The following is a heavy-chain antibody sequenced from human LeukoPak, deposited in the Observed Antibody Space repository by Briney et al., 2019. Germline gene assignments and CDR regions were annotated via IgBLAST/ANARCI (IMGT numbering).Heavy chain of an antibody. Sequence: PSETLSLTRTVFGVSVTTSGYYGAWIRQPPGRGLEWIGSISYSGITYYKPSLRGRVTISGDTAKNQFSLKLSSVTAADTAVYYCARHNDYASLMDVWGQGTTVTVSS. D-gene: IGHD2-2*01. CDR2: ISYSGIT. CDR3: ARHNDYASLMDV. CDR1: GVSVTTSGYY. J-gene: IGHJ6*02. V-gene: IGHV4-39*01.